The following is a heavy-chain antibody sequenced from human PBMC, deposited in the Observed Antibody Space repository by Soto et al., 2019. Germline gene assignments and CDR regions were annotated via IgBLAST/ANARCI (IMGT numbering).Heavy chain of an antibody. CDR2: ISHGGST. Sequence: QLQLQESGPGLVKPSETLSLTCNVSGASTDSTIHYWAWIRQSPGKGLEWIGSISHGGSTHYNPSIKSRITISADKSKNQFSLTLTTVTPADTAVYFCARHMDYNILTGYFDWGQGTLVSVS. J-gene: IGHJ4*02. CDR1: GASTDSTIHY. V-gene: IGHV4-39*01. D-gene: IGHD3-9*01. CDR3: ARHMDYNILTGYFD.